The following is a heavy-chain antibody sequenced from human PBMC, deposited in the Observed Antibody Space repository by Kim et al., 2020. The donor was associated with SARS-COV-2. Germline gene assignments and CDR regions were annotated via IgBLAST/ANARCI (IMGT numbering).Heavy chain of an antibody. CDR2: IKSKTDGGTT. CDR1: GFTFSNAW. D-gene: IGHD3-10*01. CDR3: TKRDRDTMVRGDY. V-gene: IGHV3-15*01. Sequence: GGSLRLSCAASGFTFSNAWMSWVRQAPGKGLEWVGRIKSKTDGGTTDYAAPVKGRFTISRDDSKNTLYLQMNSLKTEDTAVYYCTKRDRDTMVRGDYWGQGTLVTVSS. J-gene: IGHJ4*02.